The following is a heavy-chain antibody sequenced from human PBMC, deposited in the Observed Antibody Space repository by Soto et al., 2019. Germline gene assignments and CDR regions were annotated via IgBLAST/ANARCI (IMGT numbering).Heavy chain of an antibody. Sequence: EVQLVESGGGLIQPGGSLRLSCAASGFTFSSYSMNWVRQAPGKGLEWISYISSSDINIYYADSVKGRFTISRDIPKNSLSLQMNSLRAEDTAVYYCVRDYGDYVARNEYWGQGTLVTGSS. V-gene: IGHV3-48*01. J-gene: IGHJ4*02. CDR2: ISSSDINI. D-gene: IGHD4-17*01. CDR3: VRDYGDYVARNEY. CDR1: GFTFSSYS.